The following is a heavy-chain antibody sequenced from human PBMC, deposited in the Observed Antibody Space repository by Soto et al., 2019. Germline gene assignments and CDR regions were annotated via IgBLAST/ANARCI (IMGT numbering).Heavy chain of an antibody. CDR3: ARVMANYFDY. CDR1: GGSVSSDDYS. Sequence: QVQLQESGPGLVKPSQTLSVTCTVSGGSVSSDDYSWSWIRQHPGKGLEWIGYIRDSGSTYYNPSLEGRVTISVDTSKNQFSLRLRSVTAADTAVYYCARVMANYFDYWGQGTLVTASS. V-gene: IGHV4-31*03. CDR2: IRDSGST. D-gene: IGHD2-8*01. J-gene: IGHJ4*02.